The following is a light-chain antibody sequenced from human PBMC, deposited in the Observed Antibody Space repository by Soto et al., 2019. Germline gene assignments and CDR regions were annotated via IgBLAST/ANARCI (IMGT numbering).Light chain of an antibody. CDR2: AAS. CDR3: QQSYSIPLT. V-gene: IGKV1-39*01. CDR1: QSISSH. Sequence: DIPMTQSPSSLSASVGDRVTITCRASQSISSHLNWYQQKPGKAPKLLIYAASSLQSGVPSRFSGSGSGTDFTLIISSLQPEDFATYYCQQSYSIPLTFGQGTKVEIK. J-gene: IGKJ1*01.